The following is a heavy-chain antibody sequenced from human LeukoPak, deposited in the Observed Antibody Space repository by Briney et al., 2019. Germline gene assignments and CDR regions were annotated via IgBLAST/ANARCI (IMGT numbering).Heavy chain of an antibody. D-gene: IGHD3-10*01. CDR3: ARNDYGSGLFDY. CDR2: IFYSGST. Sequence: SETLSLTCTVSGGSISTSNYYWGWIRQPPGKGLEWIGNIFYSGSTYYSPSLKSRVTISLDTSRNQFSLKLSSVTAADTAVYYCARNDYGSGLFDYWGQGTLVTVSS. CDR1: GGSISTSNYY. V-gene: IGHV4-39*07. J-gene: IGHJ4*02.